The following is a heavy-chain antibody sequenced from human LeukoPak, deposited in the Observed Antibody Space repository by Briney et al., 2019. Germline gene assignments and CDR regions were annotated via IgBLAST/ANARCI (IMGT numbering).Heavy chain of an antibody. J-gene: IGHJ3*02. D-gene: IGHD3-10*01. Sequence: GASVKVSCKASGYTFTSYSISWVRQAPGQGLEWMGWISAYNGNTNYAQKLQGRVTMTTDTSTSTAYMELRSLRSDDTAVYYCARDAMYYYGSGSYYNVRPAFDIWGQGTMVTVSS. CDR1: GYTFTSYS. V-gene: IGHV1-18*01. CDR3: ARDAMYYYGSGSYYNVRPAFDI. CDR2: ISAYNGNT.